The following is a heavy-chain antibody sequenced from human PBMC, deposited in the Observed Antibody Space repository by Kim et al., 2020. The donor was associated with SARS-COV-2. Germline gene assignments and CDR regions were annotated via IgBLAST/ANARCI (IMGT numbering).Heavy chain of an antibody. Sequence: ESVKGRFTISRDTSKSTLYLQMNSLRAEDTAVYYCARDRRGFNPYYGMDVWGQGTTVIVSS. D-gene: IGHD3-10*01. J-gene: IGHJ6*02. V-gene: IGHV3-23*01. CDR3: ARDRRGFNPYYGMDV.